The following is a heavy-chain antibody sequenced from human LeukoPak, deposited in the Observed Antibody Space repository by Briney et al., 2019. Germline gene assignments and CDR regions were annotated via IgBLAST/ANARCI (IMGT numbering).Heavy chain of an antibody. Sequence: GRSLRLSCAASGFTFSSYAMHWVRQAPGKGLEWVAAISYDGSNKYYADSVKGRFTISRDNSKNTLYLQMNSLRAEDTAVYYCEREDLGEAPPYFDYWGQGTLVTVSS. CDR3: EREDLGEAPPYFDY. D-gene: IGHD3-10*01. J-gene: IGHJ4*02. CDR2: ISYDGSNK. V-gene: IGHV3-30*04. CDR1: GFTFSSYA.